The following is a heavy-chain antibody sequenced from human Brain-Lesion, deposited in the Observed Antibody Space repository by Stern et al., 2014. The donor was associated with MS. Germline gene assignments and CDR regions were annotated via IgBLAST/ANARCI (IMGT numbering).Heavy chain of an antibody. D-gene: IGHD3-3*01. V-gene: IGHV1-2*02. J-gene: IGHJ6*02. CDR1: GYIFTGYY. Sequence: EQLVASGAEVKKPGASVKVSCKTSGYIFTGYYIHWVRQAPGQGLEWMAWIKPNTGGTKYAQKFQGRVTMSRDTSISTAYVELSSLTSDDTAVYYCARDQRGITIFGVVTDYYYLGMDVWGQGTTVTVSS. CDR3: ARDQRGITIFGVVTDYYYLGMDV. CDR2: IKPNTGGT.